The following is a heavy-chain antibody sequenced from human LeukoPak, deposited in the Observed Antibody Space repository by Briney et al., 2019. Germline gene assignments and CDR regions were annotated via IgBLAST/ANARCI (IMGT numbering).Heavy chain of an antibody. J-gene: IGHJ5*02. CDR2: IYTSGSA. CDR1: GGSISSYY. V-gene: IGHV4-4*07. Sequence: KPSETLSLTCTVSGGSISSYYWSWIRQPAGKGLEWIGRIYTSGSANCNPSLKSRVTISVDKSKNQFSLKLNSVTAADTAVYYCGRQERKTGTPPFDPWGQGTLVTVSS. D-gene: IGHD1-1*01. CDR3: GRQERKTGTPPFDP.